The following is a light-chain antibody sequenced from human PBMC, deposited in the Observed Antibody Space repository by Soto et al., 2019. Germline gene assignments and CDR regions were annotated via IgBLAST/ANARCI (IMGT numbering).Light chain of an antibody. J-gene: IGLJ1*01. V-gene: IGLV2-14*03. Sequence: QSALAQPASVSGSPGQSITIFCTGTSSDVGSYNYVSWYQQHPGRAPKLMIYDVTHRPSGVSNRFSGSKSGSTASLTISGLQAEDEADYFCTSYTTTSTYVFGTGTKLTVL. CDR1: SSDVGSYNY. CDR3: TSYTTTSTYV. CDR2: DVT.